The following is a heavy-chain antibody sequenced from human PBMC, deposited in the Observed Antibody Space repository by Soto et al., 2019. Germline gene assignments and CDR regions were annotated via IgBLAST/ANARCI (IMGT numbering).Heavy chain of an antibody. Sequence: SAKVSFKASCYTFTSYGISWVRQAPGQGLEWMGWISAYNGNTNYAQKLQGRVTMTTDTSTSTAYMELRSLRSDDTAVYYCARTSTRGFYYYYGMDVWGQGTTVTVSS. CDR2: ISAYNGNT. V-gene: IGHV1-18*04. J-gene: IGHJ6*02. D-gene: IGHD1-1*01. CDR1: CYTFTSYG. CDR3: ARTSTRGFYYYYGMDV.